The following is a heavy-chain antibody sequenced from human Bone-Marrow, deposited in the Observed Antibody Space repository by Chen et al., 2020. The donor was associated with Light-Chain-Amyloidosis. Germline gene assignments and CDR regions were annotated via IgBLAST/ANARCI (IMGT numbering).Heavy chain of an antibody. V-gene: IGHV1-69*01. J-gene: IGHJ3*02. CDR1: GGPFSRFP. Sequence: QVQLVQSGAEVKTPGSSVKVSCRTSGGPFSRFPIIWVRQAPGQGLEWVGGVIPILDTPTYAQKFQGRVTITADDSTSTAYMELRSLTSEDTAVYFCARVPRVLAAHALDIWGQGTIVSVSS. CDR3: ARVPRVLAAHALDI. D-gene: IGHD2-15*01. CDR2: VIPILDTP.